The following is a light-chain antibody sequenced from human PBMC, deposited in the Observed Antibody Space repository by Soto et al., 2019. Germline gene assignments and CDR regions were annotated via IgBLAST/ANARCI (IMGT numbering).Light chain of an antibody. J-gene: IGLJ2*01. Sequence: QSVLTQPASVSGSPGQSIAISCTGTSSDIGDYNYVSWHQQHPGKAPKLIIYDVSDRPSGVSNRFSGSKSGNTASLTISGLQAEDEADYHCSSYRTSNAAVVFGGGTQLTVL. CDR2: DVS. V-gene: IGLV2-14*03. CDR3: SSYRTSNAAVV. CDR1: SSDIGDYNY.